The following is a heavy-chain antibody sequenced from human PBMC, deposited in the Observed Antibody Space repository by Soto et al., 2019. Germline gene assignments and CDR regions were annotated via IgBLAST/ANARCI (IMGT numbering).Heavy chain of an antibody. Sequence: EVQLLESGGALVQPGGSLRLSCAASGFIFANYAMSWVRQAPGKGLEWVSTFSSSGGRTYYADSVRGRFTISRDNSTNMLYLQMNSLKVEDTAVYYCAKDVGSGSHWAHFFFDYWGQGTLVTVSS. CDR2: FSSSGGRT. D-gene: IGHD1-26*01. CDR1: GFIFANYA. V-gene: IGHV3-23*01. CDR3: AKDVGSGSHWAHFFFDY. J-gene: IGHJ4*02.